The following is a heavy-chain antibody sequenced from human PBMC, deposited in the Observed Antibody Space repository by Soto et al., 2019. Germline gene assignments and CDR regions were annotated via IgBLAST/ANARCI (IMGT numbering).Heavy chain of an antibody. CDR2: IIPIFGTA. CDR3: ARDRRYSGSYTGRFYYGMDV. V-gene: IGHV1-69*12. CDR1: GGTFSSYA. Sequence: QVQLVQSGAEVKKPGSSVKVSCKASGGTFSSYAISWVRQAPGQGLEWMGGIIPIFGTANYAQKFQGRVTITADESTSTAYMELSSLRSEDTDVYYCARDRRYSGSYTGRFYYGMDVWGKGTTVTVSS. D-gene: IGHD1-26*01. J-gene: IGHJ6*04.